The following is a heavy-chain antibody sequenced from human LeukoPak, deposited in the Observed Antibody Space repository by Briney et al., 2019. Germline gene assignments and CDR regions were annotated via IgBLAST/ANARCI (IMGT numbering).Heavy chain of an antibody. CDR2: IRSKAYGGTT. CDR3: TRDRYHYDSSGYLNVFDY. CDR1: GFTFGDYA. V-gene: IGHV3-49*03. D-gene: IGHD3-22*01. Sequence: GGSLRLSCTASGFTFGDYAMSWFRQAPGKGLGWVGFIRSKAYGGTTEYAASVKGRFTISRDDSKSIAYLQMNSLKTEDTAVYYCTRDRYHYDSSGYLNVFDYWGQGTLVTVSS. J-gene: IGHJ4*02.